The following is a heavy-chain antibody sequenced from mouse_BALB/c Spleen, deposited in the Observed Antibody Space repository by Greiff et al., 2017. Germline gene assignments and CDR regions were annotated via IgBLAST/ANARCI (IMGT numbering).Heavy chain of an antibody. CDR3: ARDGNGAMDY. CDR2: ISYSGST. CDR1: GYSITSDYA. J-gene: IGHJ4*01. Sequence: LQQSGPGLVKPSQSLSLTCPVTGYSITSDYAWNWIRQFPGNKLEWMGYISYSGSTSYNPSLKSRISITRDTSKNQFFLQLNSVTTEDTATYYCARDGNGAMDYWGQGTSVTVSS. V-gene: IGHV3-2*02. D-gene: IGHD2-1*01.